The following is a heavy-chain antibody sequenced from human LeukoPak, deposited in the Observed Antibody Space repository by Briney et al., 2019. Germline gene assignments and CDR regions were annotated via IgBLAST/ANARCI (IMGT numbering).Heavy chain of an antibody. CDR1: GGTFSSYA. D-gene: IGHD3-22*01. CDR2: TIPILGIA. J-gene: IGHJ5*02. CDR3: AREVVVITKGWFDP. Sequence: SVKVSCKASGGTFSSYAISWVRQAPGQGLEWMGRTIPILGIANYAQKFQGRVTITADKSTSTACMELSSLRSEDTAVYYCAREVVVITKGWFDPWGQGTLVTVSS. V-gene: IGHV1-69*04.